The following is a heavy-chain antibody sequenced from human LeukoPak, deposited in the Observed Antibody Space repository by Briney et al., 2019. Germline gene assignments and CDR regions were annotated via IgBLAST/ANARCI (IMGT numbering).Heavy chain of an antibody. J-gene: IGHJ4*02. CDR3: YTSITDY. Sequence: GGSLRLSCAASGFTVRTNYMSWVRQAPGKGLEWVGRIRSKIDGGATDYAAPVKGRFTISRDDSKNTLYLQINSLKIEDTAMYYCYTSITDYWGQGTLVTVSS. V-gene: IGHV3-15*01. CDR2: IRSKIDGGAT. CDR1: GFTVRTNY. D-gene: IGHD2-21*01.